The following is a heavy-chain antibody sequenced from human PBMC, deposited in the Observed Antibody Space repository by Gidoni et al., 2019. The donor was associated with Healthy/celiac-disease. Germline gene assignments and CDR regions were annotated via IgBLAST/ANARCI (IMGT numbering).Heavy chain of an antibody. CDR1: GGSISSSSYY. D-gene: IGHD1-26*01. J-gene: IGHJ4*02. CDR2: IYYSGST. CDR3: ARNPSIVGANRGFDY. Sequence: QLQLQESGPGLVQPSDTPSPPCTVPGGSISSSSYYWGWIRQPPGKGLEWIGSIYYSGSTYYNPSLKSRVTISVDTSKNQFSLKLSSVTAADTAVYYCARNPSIVGANRGFDYWGQGTLVTVSS. V-gene: IGHV4-39*01.